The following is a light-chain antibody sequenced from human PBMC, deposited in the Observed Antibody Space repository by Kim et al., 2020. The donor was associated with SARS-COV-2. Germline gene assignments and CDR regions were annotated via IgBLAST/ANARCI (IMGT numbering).Light chain of an antibody. J-gene: IGLJ2*01. V-gene: IGLV3-1*01. CDR1: KLGDKY. CDR3: EAWDSSAAV. CDR2: QHD. Sequence: SYELTQPPSVSVSPGQTARITCSGDKLGDKYAFWYQQKPGQSPVLVMFQHDKRPSGISQRFSGSNSGNTAILTISGTRTIDEADYYCEAWDSSAAVFGGGNQLTVL.